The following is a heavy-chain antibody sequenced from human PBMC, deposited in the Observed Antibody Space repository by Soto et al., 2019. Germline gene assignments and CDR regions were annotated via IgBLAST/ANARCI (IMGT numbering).Heavy chain of an antibody. Sequence: GGSLRLSCVAPVFTFSSYWMHWVRQAPGKGLVWVSRINSDGSRTTYADSVKGRFTISRDNAKNTLYLQMNSLSAEDTAVYFCAKGYSGYDYANWGQGSLVTVSS. CDR1: VFTFSSYW. V-gene: IGHV3-74*01. J-gene: IGHJ4*02. CDR3: AKGYSGYDYAN. CDR2: INSDGSRT. D-gene: IGHD5-12*01.